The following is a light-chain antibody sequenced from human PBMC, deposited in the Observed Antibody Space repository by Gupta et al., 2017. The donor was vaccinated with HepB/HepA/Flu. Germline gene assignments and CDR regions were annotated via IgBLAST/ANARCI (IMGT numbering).Light chain of an antibody. J-gene: IGLJ3*02. V-gene: IGLV2-14*01. CDR2: EVS. CDR1: SSDVGGYNF. Sequence: QPALTQPASVSGAPGQSITISCIGTSSDVGGYNFVSWYQQHPGKAPKLMMYEVSDRPSGVSNRFSGSKSGNTASLTISGLQAEDEADYDCSSYTSSSTWVFGGGTKLTVL. CDR3: SSYTSSSTWV.